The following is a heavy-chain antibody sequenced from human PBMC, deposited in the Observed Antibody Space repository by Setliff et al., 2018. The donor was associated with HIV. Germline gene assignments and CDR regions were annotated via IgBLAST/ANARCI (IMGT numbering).Heavy chain of an antibody. D-gene: IGHD6-19*01. J-gene: IGHJ4*02. CDR1: GGSISSGGYY. Sequence: PSETLSLTCTVSGGSISSGGYYWSWIRQHPGKGLEWIGYIYYSGSTYYNPSLKSRVTISVDTSKNQFSLRLSSVTAADTAVYYCARVDSSGWYRPHYFDYWGQGTLVTVS. V-gene: IGHV4-31*03. CDR3: ARVDSSGWYRPHYFDY. CDR2: IYYSGST.